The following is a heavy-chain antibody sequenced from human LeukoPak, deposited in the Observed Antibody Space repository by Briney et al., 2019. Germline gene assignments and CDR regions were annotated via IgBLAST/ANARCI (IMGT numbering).Heavy chain of an antibody. CDR1: GGSISSYY. Sequence: KPSETLSLTCTVSGGSISSYYWSWIRQPPGKGLEWIGYIYYSGSTNYNPSLKSRVTISVDTSKNQFSLKLSSVTAAYTAVYYCAGVRYAFWSGYSDYWGQGTLVTVSS. CDR3: AGVRYAFWSGYSDY. D-gene: IGHD3-3*01. CDR2: IYYSGST. J-gene: IGHJ4*02. V-gene: IGHV4-59*01.